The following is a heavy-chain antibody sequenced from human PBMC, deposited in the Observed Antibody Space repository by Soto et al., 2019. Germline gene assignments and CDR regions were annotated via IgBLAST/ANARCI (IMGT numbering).Heavy chain of an antibody. CDR3: ARDAGIYCSGGSCYGEDAFDI. D-gene: IGHD2-15*01. J-gene: IGHJ3*02. Sequence: GGSLRLSCAASGFTFSSYSMNWVRQAPGKGLEWVSYISSSSSTIYYADSVKGRFTISRDNAKNSLYLQMNSLRAEDTVVYYCARDAGIYCSGGSCYGEDAFDIWGQGTMVTVSS. V-gene: IGHV3-48*01. CDR2: ISSSSSTI. CDR1: GFTFSSYS.